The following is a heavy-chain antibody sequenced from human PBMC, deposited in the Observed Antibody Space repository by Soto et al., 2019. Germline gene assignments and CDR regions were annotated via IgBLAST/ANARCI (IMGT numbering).Heavy chain of an antibody. Sequence: EVQLLESGGGLVQPGGSLRLSCAASGIPFSSRAMSWVRQAPGKGLEWVSAISGSGTITYYADSVKGRFTISRGTSNNTLYLQMNSLRADDTAIYYCTEWARYCSGADCRAWGQGTLLTVSS. CDR3: TEWARYCSGADCRA. CDR2: ISGSGTIT. V-gene: IGHV3-23*01. J-gene: IGHJ5*02. D-gene: IGHD2-15*01. CDR1: GIPFSSRA.